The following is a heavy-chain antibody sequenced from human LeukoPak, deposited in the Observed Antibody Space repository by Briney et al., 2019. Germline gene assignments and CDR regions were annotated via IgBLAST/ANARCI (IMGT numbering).Heavy chain of an antibody. D-gene: IGHD3-10*01. CDR1: GYSFTDYP. J-gene: IGHJ4*02. Sequence: ASVKVSCKASGYSFTDYPMYWVRQAPGQRLEWMGWINVGNGNTKYSQKFQGRVTITRDTSATTAYIEVSSLRSEDTAVYYCVRGSGTYSFDYWGQGTLVTVSS. CDR3: VRGSGTYSFDY. CDR2: INVGNGNT. V-gene: IGHV1-3*01.